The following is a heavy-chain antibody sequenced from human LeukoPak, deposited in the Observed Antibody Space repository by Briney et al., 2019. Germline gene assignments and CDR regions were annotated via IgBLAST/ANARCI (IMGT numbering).Heavy chain of an antibody. J-gene: IGHJ6*02. CDR1: GGTFSSYA. D-gene: IGHD1-26*01. V-gene: IGHV1-69*04. CDR3: AGEESVGLFMGV. CDR2: IIPILGIA. Sequence: SVKVSCKASGGTFSSYAFSWVRQAPGQGPKWMGRIIPILGIANYAQKLQGRVTITADKSTSTFYMEMSSLRSEDTAVYYCAGEESVGLFMGVWGQGTTVTVSS.